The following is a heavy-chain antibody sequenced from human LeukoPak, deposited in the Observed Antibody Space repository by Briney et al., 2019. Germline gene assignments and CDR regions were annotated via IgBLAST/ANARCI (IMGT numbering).Heavy chain of an antibody. CDR1: GYTFTSYY. Sequence: GASVKVSCKASGYTFTSYYMHWVRQAPGQGLEWMGIINPSGGSTSYAQKFQGRVTITRDTSASTAYMELSSLRSEDMAVYYCARGVAVAGSSFDYWGQGTLVTVSS. V-gene: IGHV1-46*01. CDR3: ARGVAVAGSSFDY. CDR2: INPSGGST. J-gene: IGHJ4*02. D-gene: IGHD6-19*01.